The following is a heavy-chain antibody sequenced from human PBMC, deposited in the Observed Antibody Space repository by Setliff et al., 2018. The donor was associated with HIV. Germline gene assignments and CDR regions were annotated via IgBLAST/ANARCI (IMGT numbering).Heavy chain of an antibody. CDR1: GFTFNKYA. J-gene: IGHJ3*02. CDR3: AKVKKLTADLRVDSFDI. V-gene: IGHV3-23*01. Sequence: GESLKISCVGSGFTFNKYAMSWVRQAPGKGLEWVSAIGGSASGTYYKDSVKGRFTISRDNSKNTLYLQMNSQRVEDTAVYYCAKVKKLTADLRVDSFDIWGHGTMVTVSS. CDR2: IGGSASGT. D-gene: IGHD7-27*01.